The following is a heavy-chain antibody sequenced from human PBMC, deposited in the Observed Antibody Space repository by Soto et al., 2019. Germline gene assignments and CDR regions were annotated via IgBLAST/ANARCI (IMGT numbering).Heavy chain of an antibody. CDR1: HGSITRSTFY. J-gene: IGHJ5*02. Sequence: SSETLSLTCTVSHGSITRSTFYWGWIRQPPGKGLEWIGSVHYTGNTYYNPSLKSRVTISIDSSKNQFYLKLSSVTAADTAVYYCARGERSWFDPWGQGTLVTVSS. V-gene: IGHV4-39*07. CDR2: VHYTGNT. CDR3: ARGERSWFDP.